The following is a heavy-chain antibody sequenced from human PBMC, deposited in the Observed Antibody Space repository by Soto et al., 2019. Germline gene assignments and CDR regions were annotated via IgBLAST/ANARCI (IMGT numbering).Heavy chain of an antibody. D-gene: IGHD3-10*01. Sequence: ASVKVSCKASGYSFSTYGLSWVRQAPGQGLEWMGWIGGYSGNTNYAQKYQGRVNVTADTSTSTAYMELRNLTSDDTAVYYCARARGGILVRTVPVTYLFEYWG. CDR3: ARARGGILVRTVPVTYLFEY. CDR1: GYSFSTYG. CDR2: IGGYSGNT. J-gene: IGHJ4*01. V-gene: IGHV1-18*01.